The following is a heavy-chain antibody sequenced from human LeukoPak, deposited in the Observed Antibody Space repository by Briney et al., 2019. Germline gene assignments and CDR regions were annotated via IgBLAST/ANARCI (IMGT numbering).Heavy chain of an antibody. V-gene: IGHV4-34*01. CDR2: INHSGST. Sequence: SETLSLTCAVYGGSFSGYYWSWIRQPPGKGLEWIGEINHSGSTNYNPSPKSRVTISVDTSKNQFSLKLSSVTAADTAVYYCVTGEEEGEYYFDYWGQGTLVTVSS. D-gene: IGHD3-10*01. J-gene: IGHJ4*02. CDR1: GGSFSGYY. CDR3: VTGEEEGEYYFDY.